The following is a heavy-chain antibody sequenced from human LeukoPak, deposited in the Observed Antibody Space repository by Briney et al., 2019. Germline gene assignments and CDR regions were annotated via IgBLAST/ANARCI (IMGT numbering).Heavy chain of an antibody. CDR1: GYIFTGFY. CDR3: ARRIRGAHLGDY. D-gene: IGHD1-26*01. J-gene: IGHJ4*02. Sequence: ASVKVSCKASGYIFTGFYMHWVRQAPGQGLEWMGWINPNSGDTNYAQRFQGRVTMTGDTSISTAYMELSRLRSDDTAVYYCARRIRGAHLGDYWGQGTLVTVAS. V-gene: IGHV1-2*02. CDR2: INPNSGDT.